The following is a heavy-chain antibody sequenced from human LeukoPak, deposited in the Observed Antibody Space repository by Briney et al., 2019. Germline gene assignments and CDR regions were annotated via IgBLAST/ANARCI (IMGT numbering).Heavy chain of an antibody. V-gene: IGHV4-39*07. Sequence: SETLSLTCTVSGGSISSSSYYWGWIRQPPGKGLEWIGSIYYSGSTYYNPSLKSRVTISVDTSKNQFSLKLSSVTAADTAVYYCARGGYYYDSSGYFHAFDIWGQGTMVTVSS. CDR2: IYYSGST. CDR3: ARGGYYYDSSGYFHAFDI. D-gene: IGHD3-22*01. CDR1: GGSISSSSYY. J-gene: IGHJ3*02.